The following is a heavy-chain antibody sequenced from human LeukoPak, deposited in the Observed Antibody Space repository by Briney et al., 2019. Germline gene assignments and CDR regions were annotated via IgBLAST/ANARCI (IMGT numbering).Heavy chain of an antibody. CDR1: GYTFTSYG. D-gene: IGHD6-19*01. J-gene: IGHJ4*02. Sequence: ASVKVSSKASGYTFTSYGISWVRHAPGQGLEWMGWISGYNGNTNYAQKVQGRVTMTTDTSTSTAYMELRSLRSDDTAVYYCARDYGITMAGTGYWGQGAPVTVSS. CDR3: ARDYGITMAGTGY. V-gene: IGHV1-18*04. CDR2: ISGYNGNT.